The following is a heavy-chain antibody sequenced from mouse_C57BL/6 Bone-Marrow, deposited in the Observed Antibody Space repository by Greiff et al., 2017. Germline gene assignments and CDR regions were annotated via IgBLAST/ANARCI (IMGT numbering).Heavy chain of an antibody. V-gene: IGHV1-64*01. J-gene: IGHJ2*01. CDR1: GYTFTSYW. CDR3: ARDKWILLYYFDY. CDR2: IHPTSGST. D-gene: IGHD2-3*01. Sequence: QVQLQQPGAELVKPGASVKLSCKASGYTFTSYWMHWVKQRPGQGLEWIGMIHPTSGSTNYNEKFKGKATLTVDKSSSTAYMQLSSLTSEDSAVYYCARDKWILLYYFDYWGQGTTLTVSS.